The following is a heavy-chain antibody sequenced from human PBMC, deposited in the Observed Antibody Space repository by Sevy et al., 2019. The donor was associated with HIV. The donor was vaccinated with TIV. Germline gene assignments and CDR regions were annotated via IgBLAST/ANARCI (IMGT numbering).Heavy chain of an antibody. V-gene: IGHV4-59*01. J-gene: IGHJ4*02. CDR3: ARVRYTFGFPVFLDY. CDR2: SGST. CDR1: GGSISSYY. D-gene: IGHD5-18*01. Sequence: SETLSLTCSVSGGSISSYYWSWIRQPPGKGLEWIEYSGSTNYKSSLKSLVTISVDTSKNQFSLKLSSVTAADTAVYYCARVRYTFGFPVFLDYWGQGTLVTVSS.